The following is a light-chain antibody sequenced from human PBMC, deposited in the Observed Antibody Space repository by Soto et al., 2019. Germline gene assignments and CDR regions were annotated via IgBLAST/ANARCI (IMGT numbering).Light chain of an antibody. CDR2: EVN. CDR3: WSYAGNTIFV. CDR1: SSDVGGYDY. Sequence: QSALTQPASVSGSLGQSITISCTGTSSDVGGYDYVSWYRQHPGKVPKLIIYEVNKRPPGVSNRFSGSKSANTASLTISGLQAEDEAYYYCWSYAGNTIFVIGGGTKLTVL. V-gene: IGLV2-23*02. J-gene: IGLJ2*01.